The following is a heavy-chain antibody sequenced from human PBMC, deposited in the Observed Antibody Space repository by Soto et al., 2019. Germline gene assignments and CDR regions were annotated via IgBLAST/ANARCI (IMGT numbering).Heavy chain of an antibody. CDR2: INAGNGNT. D-gene: IGHD4-17*01. CDR1: GYTFTSYA. V-gene: IGHV1-3*01. CDR3: ARSLAVYGGHLWAY. J-gene: IGHJ4*02. Sequence: ASVKVSCKASGYTFTSYAMHWVRQAPGQRLEWMGWINAGNGNTKYSQKFQGRVTITRDTSASTAYMELSSLRSEDTAVYYCARSLAVYGGHLWAYWGQGTLVTVSS.